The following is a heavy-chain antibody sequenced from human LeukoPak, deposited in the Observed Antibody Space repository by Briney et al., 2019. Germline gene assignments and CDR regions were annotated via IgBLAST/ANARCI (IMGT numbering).Heavy chain of an antibody. Sequence: PGGSLRLSCAASGFAFSKDVMAWVRQAPGMGLAWVSTISDNGDKTYYADAVEGRFTISRDNSRSTLYLQLDSLRAEDTAVYYCVRGYCYGDCSVYRHFENWGQGILVTVSS. CDR1: GFAFSKDV. CDR3: VRGYCYGDCSVYRHFEN. V-gene: IGHV3-23*01. D-gene: IGHD2-21*02. J-gene: IGHJ1*01. CDR2: ISDNGDKT.